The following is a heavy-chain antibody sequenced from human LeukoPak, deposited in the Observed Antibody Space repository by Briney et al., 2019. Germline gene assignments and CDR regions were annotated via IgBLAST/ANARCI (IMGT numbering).Heavy chain of an antibody. CDR2: IKQDGSEK. CDR3: ARALVVVDFDY. V-gene: IGHV3-7*03. J-gene: IGHJ4*02. CDR1: GYTFSSYW. D-gene: IGHD2-15*01. Sequence: GGSLRLSCAASGYTFSSYWMSWVRQAPGKGLEWVANIKQDGSEKYYVDSVKGRFTISRDNAKNSLYLEMNSLRDEDTAVYYCARALVVVDFDYWGQGTLVTVSS.